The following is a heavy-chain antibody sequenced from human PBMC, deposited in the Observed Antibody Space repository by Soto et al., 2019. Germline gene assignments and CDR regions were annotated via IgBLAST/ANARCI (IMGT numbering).Heavy chain of an antibody. CDR1: GGSVSSYY. J-gene: IGHJ4*02. D-gene: IGHD4-4*01. V-gene: IGHV4-59*08. Sequence: SETLSLTCTVFGGSVSSYYWSWIRQSPGKGLEWIGYIYYSGSTKYKPSLKSRVTISVDTSKNQFSLKVSSAPAADTAVYFYARPSNRNPALYYIDYWGLGDLGTVSS. CDR3: ARPSNRNPALYYIDY. CDR2: IYYSGST.